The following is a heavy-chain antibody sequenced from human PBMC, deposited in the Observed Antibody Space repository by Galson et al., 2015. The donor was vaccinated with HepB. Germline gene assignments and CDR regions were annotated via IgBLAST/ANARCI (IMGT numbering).Heavy chain of an antibody. J-gene: IGHJ4*02. D-gene: IGHD1-26*01. CDR2: IYWNDDK. CDR3: AHSPSGWVHYYFDY. CDR1: GFSLSTSGVG. Sequence: PALVKPTQTLTLTCTFSGFSLSTSGVGVGWIRQPPGKALEWLALIYWNDDKHYSPSLKSRLTITKDTSKNQVVLTMTNMDPVDTATYYCAHSPSGWVHYYFDYWGQGTLVTVSS. V-gene: IGHV2-5*01.